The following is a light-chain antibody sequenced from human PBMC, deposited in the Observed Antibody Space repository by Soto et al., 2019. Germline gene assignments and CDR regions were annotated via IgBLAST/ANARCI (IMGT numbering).Light chain of an antibody. CDR1: QSVSSSY. V-gene: IGKV3-20*01. J-gene: IGKJ2*01. Sequence: EIVWTQSPGTLSLSPGERATLSCRASQSVSSSYLAGYQQKPGQAPRLLIYGASSRATGIPDRFSGSGSGTDFTLTISRLEPEDFAVYYCQQYGSSPPYTFGQGTKLEIK. CDR3: QQYGSSPPYT. CDR2: GAS.